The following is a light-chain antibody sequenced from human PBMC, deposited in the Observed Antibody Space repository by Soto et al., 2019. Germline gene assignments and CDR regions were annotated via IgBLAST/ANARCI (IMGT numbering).Light chain of an antibody. CDR2: EAS. Sequence: DILLTQSPSFLSASIGDRVTITCRASQDINSYLAWYQQKPGKAPNLLIYEASTLQSGVPSRFSGSGSGTEFTLTISSLQPEDFATYYCQQVRNYPRTFGQGTKVESK. CDR1: QDINSY. V-gene: IGKV1-9*01. J-gene: IGKJ1*01. CDR3: QQVRNYPRT.